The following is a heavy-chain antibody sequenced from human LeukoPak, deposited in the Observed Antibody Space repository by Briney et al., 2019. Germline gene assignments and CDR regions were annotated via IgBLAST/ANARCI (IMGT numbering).Heavy chain of an antibody. D-gene: IGHD5-18*01. Sequence: SETLSLTCTVSGGSISSYYWNWIRQPPGKGLEWIGYTYYSGSTYYNPSLKSRVTISVDTSKNQFSLKLSSVTAADTAVYYCASLLSRGYSYGVPYYFDYWGQGTLVTVSS. CDR1: GGSISSYY. V-gene: IGHV4-59*06. CDR3: ASLLSRGYSYGVPYYFDY. CDR2: TYYSGST. J-gene: IGHJ4*02.